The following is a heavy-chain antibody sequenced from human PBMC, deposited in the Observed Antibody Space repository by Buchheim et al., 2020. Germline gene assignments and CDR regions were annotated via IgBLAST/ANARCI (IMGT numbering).Heavy chain of an antibody. CDR1: GGSFSGYY. Sequence: QQQLQESGPGLVKPSETLSLTCAVYGGSFSGYYWSWIRQPPGKGLEWIGEINHSGSTNYNPSLKSRVTISVDTSKNQFSLKLSSVTAADTAVYYCARTGYSYDRGWFDPWGQGTL. CDR2: INHSGST. D-gene: IGHD5-18*01. J-gene: IGHJ5*02. V-gene: IGHV4-34*01. CDR3: ARTGYSYDRGWFDP.